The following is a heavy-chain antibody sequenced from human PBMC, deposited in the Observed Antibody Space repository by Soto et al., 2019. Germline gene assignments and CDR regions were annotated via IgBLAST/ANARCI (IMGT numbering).Heavy chain of an antibody. CDR3: ARASSSSGWFDP. D-gene: IGHD6-6*01. Sequence: GGSLRLSCAASGFTFSSYWMHWVRQAPGKGLVWVSRINSDGSSTSYADSVKGRFTISRDNAKNTLYLQMNSLRAEDTAVYYSARASSSSGWFDPWGQGTLFTVSX. CDR2: INSDGSST. V-gene: IGHV3-74*01. CDR1: GFTFSSYW. J-gene: IGHJ5*02.